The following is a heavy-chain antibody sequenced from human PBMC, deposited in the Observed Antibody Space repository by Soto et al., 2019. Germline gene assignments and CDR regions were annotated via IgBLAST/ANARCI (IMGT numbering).Heavy chain of an antibody. D-gene: IGHD3-10*01. CDR2: IYYSGST. Sequence: SETLSLTCTVSGGSISSYYWSWIRQPPGKGLEWIGYIYYSGSTNYNPSLKSRVTISVDTSKNQFSLKLSSVTAADTAVYYCARKYYGSGSYFISWFDPWGQGTLVTVS. J-gene: IGHJ5*02. CDR1: GGSISSYY. CDR3: ARKYYGSGSYFISWFDP. V-gene: IGHV4-59*01.